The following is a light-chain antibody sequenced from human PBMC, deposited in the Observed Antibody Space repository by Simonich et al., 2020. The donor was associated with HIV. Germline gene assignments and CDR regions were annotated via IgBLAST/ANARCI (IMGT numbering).Light chain of an antibody. CDR1: QSISSW. J-gene: IGKJ5*01. V-gene: IGKV1-5*03. CDR2: KAS. Sequence: EIQMTKSPSTFFQSLENEVTITCRARQSISSWLAWYQQNPGKAPKVLIYKASSLESGVPSRFSGSGSGTEFTLTISSLQPEDFATYYCQQANSFLGITFGQGTRLEIK. CDR3: QQANSFLGIT.